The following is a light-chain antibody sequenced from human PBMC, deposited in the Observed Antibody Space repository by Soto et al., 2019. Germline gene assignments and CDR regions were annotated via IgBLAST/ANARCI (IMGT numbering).Light chain of an antibody. CDR3: QQYYSAPWA. J-gene: IGKJ1*01. V-gene: IGKV4-1*01. CDR2: WAS. Sequence: DIVMTQSPDSLAVSLGERATINCKSSQSVLYSSNNKNYLVWYQQKPGQPPTVLIYWASTRESGVPDRFSGSGSGTDFTLTISSLQAEDVGVYYCQQYYSAPWAFGHGTKVEIK. CDR1: QSVLYSSNNKNY.